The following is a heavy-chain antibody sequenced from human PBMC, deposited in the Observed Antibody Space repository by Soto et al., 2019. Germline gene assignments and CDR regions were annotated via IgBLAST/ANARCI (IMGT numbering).Heavy chain of an antibody. CDR2: ISGSGGST. J-gene: IGHJ4*02. Sequence: EVQLLESGGGLVQPGGSLRLSCAASGFTFSSYAMSWVRQAPGKGLEWVSAISGSGGSTYYADSVKGRFTISRDNSKNTLYLKMNSLRAEDTAVYYCAKDEGDYYGSGSYYNEFDYWGQGTLVTVSS. D-gene: IGHD3-10*01. CDR1: GFTFSSYA. CDR3: AKDEGDYYGSGSYYNEFDY. V-gene: IGHV3-23*01.